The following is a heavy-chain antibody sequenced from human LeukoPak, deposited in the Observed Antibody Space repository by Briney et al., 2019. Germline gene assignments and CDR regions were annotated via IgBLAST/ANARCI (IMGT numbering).Heavy chain of an antibody. CDR2: ISSYSSTI. Sequence: GGSLRLSCAASGFTFSSYSMNWVRQAPGKGLEWVSYISSYSSTIYYADSVKGRFTISRDNARNSLYLQMNSLRDEDTAVYYCARGDWYSFDYWGQGTLVTVSS. CDR3: ARGDWYSFDY. V-gene: IGHV3-48*02. D-gene: IGHD6-19*01. J-gene: IGHJ4*02. CDR1: GFTFSSYS.